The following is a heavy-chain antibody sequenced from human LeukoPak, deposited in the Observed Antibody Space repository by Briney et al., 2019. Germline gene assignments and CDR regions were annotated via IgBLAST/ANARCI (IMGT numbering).Heavy chain of an antibody. J-gene: IGHJ5*02. D-gene: IGHD3-10*01. CDR3: ARGLTIEHWFDP. Sequence: GGSLRLSCAASGLTFSIHWMNWVRQAPGKGLEWVSYISSSSSTIYYADSVKGRFTISRDNAKNSLYLQMNSLRAEDTAVYYCARGLTIEHWFDPWGQGTLVTVSS. CDR2: ISSSSSTI. V-gene: IGHV3-48*01. CDR1: GLTFSIHW.